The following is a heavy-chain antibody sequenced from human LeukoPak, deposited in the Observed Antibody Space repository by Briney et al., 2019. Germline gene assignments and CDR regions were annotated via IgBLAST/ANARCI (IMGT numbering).Heavy chain of an antibody. CDR2: IYYSGST. CDR1: GGSISSSSYY. V-gene: IGHV4-39*07. D-gene: IGHD1-26*01. CDR3: ARDWAEVGYYYYMDV. J-gene: IGHJ6*03. Sequence: PSETLSLTCTVSGGSISSSSYYWGWIRQPPGKGLEWIRSIYYSGSTYYNPSLKSRVTISVDTSKNQFSLRLSSVTAADTAVYYCARDWAEVGYYYYMDVWGKGTTVTVSS.